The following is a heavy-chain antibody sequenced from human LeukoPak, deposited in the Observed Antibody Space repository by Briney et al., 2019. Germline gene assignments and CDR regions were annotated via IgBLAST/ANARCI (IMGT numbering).Heavy chain of an antibody. J-gene: IGHJ4*02. Sequence: GGSLRPSCAASGFTFTSYTMNWVRQAPGKGLEWISHISGSGNFIYYADSVEGRFSISRDNAKNSLYLQMNSLRAEDTAVYYCVREARESGGFDYWGQGTLVTVSS. CDR2: ISGSGNFI. V-gene: IGHV3-48*01. CDR1: GFTFTSYT. D-gene: IGHD5-24*01. CDR3: VREARESGGFDY.